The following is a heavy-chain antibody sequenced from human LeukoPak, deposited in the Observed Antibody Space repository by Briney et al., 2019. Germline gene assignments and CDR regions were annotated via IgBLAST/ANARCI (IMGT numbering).Heavy chain of an antibody. D-gene: IGHD2-8*01. CDR2: FDPEDGET. V-gene: IGHV1-24*01. J-gene: IGHJ6*02. CDR1: GYTLTELS. Sequence: ASVKVSCKVSGYTLTELSMHWVRQAPGKGLEWMGGFDPEDGETIYAQKFQGRVTMTEDTSTDTAYMELSSLRSEDTAVYYCATFNGVCSRCPLYYYYGMDVWGQGTTVTVSS. CDR3: ATFNGVCSRCPLYYYYGMDV.